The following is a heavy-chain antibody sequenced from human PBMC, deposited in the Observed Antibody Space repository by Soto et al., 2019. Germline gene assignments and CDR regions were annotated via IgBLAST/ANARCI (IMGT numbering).Heavy chain of an antibody. Sequence: VVLLKIWWKGSGCSFTGYWVGWVRQLPGRGLEWVGIMYPGDSDTRYNPSLQGHVTLSVDVTVSTAFLQWRSLETSDTGMYFCARLPRDCNKTSCYYADHWGQGTQVTVSS. CDR3: ARLPRDCNKTSCYYADH. CDR2: MYPGDSDT. V-gene: IGHV5-51*01. CDR1: GCSFTGYW. D-gene: IGHD3-3*01. J-gene: IGHJ4*02.